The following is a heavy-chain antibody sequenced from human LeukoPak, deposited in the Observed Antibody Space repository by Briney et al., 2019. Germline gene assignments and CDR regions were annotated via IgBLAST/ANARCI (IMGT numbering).Heavy chain of an antibody. CDR1: GFTFTTYW. V-gene: IGHV3-7*03. D-gene: IGHD6-13*01. CDR3: AKGGSSWSEFDY. Sequence: GGSLRLSCAASGFTFTTYWMSWVRQAPGKGLEWVANINQDGTEKYYVDSVKGRFTISRDNAKNSLYLQMNSLRDDDTAVYYCAKGGSSWSEFDYWGQGTLVTVSS. J-gene: IGHJ4*02. CDR2: INQDGTEK.